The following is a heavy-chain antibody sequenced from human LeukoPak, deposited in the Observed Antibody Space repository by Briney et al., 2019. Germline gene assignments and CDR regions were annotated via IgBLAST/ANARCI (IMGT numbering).Heavy chain of an antibody. CDR3: TTDYG. J-gene: IGHJ4*02. D-gene: IGHD4-17*01. Sequence: GGSLRPSCRGSGFTFSSYDMSWVRQAPGKGLEWVGRIRRESHGGTTDYAAPVKGRFTISRDDSKNTLYLQMNSLQTEDTALYYCTTDYGGGQGTLVTVSS. V-gene: IGHV3-15*01. CDR1: GFTFSSYD. CDR2: IRRESHGGTT.